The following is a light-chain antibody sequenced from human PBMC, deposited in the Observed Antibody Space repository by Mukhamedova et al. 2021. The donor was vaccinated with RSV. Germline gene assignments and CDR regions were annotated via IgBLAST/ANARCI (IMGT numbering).Light chain of an antibody. J-gene: IGKJ2*03. CDR2: DAS. V-gene: IGKV1-33*01. CDR3: QHYDYLPPYS. Sequence: WYQRRVHGQAPKLLIYDASNLETGVPSRFSGSGSGTDFTLTISGLQPEDIATYYCQHYDYLPPYSFGQGTKLEIK.